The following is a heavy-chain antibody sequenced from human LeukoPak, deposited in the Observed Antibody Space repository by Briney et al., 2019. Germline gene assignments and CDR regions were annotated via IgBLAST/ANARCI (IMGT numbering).Heavy chain of an antibody. D-gene: IGHD6-19*01. V-gene: IGHV3-23*01. CDR3: ARGSGWYSAPDH. Sequence: GGSLRLSCAASGFTFTDYAMSWVRQAPEKGLEWISTISDNGGETYYADSVKGRFAISRDNSKNTLYLQMNSLRAEDTAVYYCARGSGWYSAPDHWGQGTLVTVSS. CDR1: GFTFTDYA. CDR2: ISDNGGET. J-gene: IGHJ4*02.